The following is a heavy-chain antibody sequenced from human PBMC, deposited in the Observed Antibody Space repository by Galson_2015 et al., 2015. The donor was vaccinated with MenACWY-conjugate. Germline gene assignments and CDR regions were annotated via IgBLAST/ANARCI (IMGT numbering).Heavy chain of an antibody. J-gene: IGHJ5*02. CDR3: ASPHPGLGGGSWFDP. Sequence: CAISGDSVSSKSAAWNWIRQSPSRGLEWLGRAYYRSKWYNDYAVSVKSRITINPDTSKNQFSLKLISVTAADTAVYYCASPHPGLGGGSWFDPWGQGILVTVSS. CDR2: AYYRSKWYN. D-gene: IGHD3-16*01. V-gene: IGHV6-1*01. CDR1: GDSVSSKSAA.